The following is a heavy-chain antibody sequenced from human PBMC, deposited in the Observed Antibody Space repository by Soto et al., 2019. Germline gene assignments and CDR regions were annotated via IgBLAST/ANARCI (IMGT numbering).Heavy chain of an antibody. D-gene: IGHD6-19*01. CDR1: GGSISSYY. CDR2: IYYSGST. Sequence: PSETLSLTCTVSGGSISSYYWSWIRQPPGKGLEWIGYIYYSGSTNYNPSLKSRVTISVDTSKNQFSLRLSSVTAADTAVYYCARGVRGSGWLPFDYWGQGTLFPASS. V-gene: IGHV4-59*01. J-gene: IGHJ4*02. CDR3: ARGVRGSGWLPFDY.